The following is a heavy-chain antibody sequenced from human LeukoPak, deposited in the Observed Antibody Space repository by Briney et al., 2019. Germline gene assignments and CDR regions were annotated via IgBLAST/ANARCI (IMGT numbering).Heavy chain of an antibody. J-gene: IGHJ4*02. CDR1: GYTFTRYY. CDR3: TRGGYGGPRVAFDY. CDR2: ISPSGAST. D-gene: IGHD1-1*01. V-gene: IGHV1-46*01. Sequence: ASVKVSCKASGYTFTRYYMHWVRQAPGQGLEWMGIISPSGASTSYAQKFQGRFTMTRDTSTSTVYMELSSLRSEDTAVYYCTRGGYGGPRVAFDYWGQGTLVTVSS.